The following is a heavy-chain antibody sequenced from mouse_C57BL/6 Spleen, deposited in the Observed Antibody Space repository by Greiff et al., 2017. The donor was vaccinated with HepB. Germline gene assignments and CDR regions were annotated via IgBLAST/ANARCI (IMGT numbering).Heavy chain of an antibody. CDR2: ISSGSSTI. CDR1: GFTFSDYG. V-gene: IGHV5-17*01. D-gene: IGHD1-1*01. Sequence: EVMLVESGGGLVKPGGSLKLSCAASGFTFSDYGMHWVRQAPEKGLEWVAYISSGSSTIYYADTVKGRFTISRDNAKNTLFLQMTSLRSEDTAMYYCARRDYGSSGYYAMDYWGQGTSVTVSS. J-gene: IGHJ4*01. CDR3: ARRDYGSSGYYAMDY.